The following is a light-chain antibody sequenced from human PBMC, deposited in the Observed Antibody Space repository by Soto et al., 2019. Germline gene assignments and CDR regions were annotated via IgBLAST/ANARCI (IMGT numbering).Light chain of an antibody. CDR1: QSVGSNF. CDR3: QQYGSSPGT. CDR2: GAS. Sequence: EIVLTQSPGTLSLSPGERATLSCRASQSVGSNFLAWYQQKPGQAPKLLISGASSWATGIPDRFSGSGSGTDFTLTISRLEPEDFALYSCQQYGSSPGTFGQGTKLEIK. V-gene: IGKV3-20*01. J-gene: IGKJ2*02.